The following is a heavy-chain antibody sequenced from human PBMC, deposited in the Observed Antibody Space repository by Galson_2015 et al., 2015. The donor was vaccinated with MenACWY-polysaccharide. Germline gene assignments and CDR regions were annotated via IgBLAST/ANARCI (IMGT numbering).Heavy chain of an antibody. D-gene: IGHD2-2*02. CDR1: GFTFDDYA. V-gene: IGHV3-9*01. CDR3: AKVSRHYTDYYYSGMDV. CDR2: ISWNSGSI. Sequence: SLRLSCAASGFTFDDYAMHWVRQAPGKGLEWVAGISWNSGSIGYAASVKGRFTISRDSAKNSLHLQMNSLRPEDTALYYCAKVSRHYTDYYYSGMDVWGQGTTVTVSS. J-gene: IGHJ6*02.